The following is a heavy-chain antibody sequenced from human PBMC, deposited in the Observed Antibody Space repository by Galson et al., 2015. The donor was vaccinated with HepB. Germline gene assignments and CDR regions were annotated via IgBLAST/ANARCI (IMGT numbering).Heavy chain of an antibody. V-gene: IGHV3-23*01. Sequence: SLRLSCAASGFTFSSYAMSWVRQAPGKGLEWVSAISGSGGSTYYADYVKGRFTISTDNSKNTLYLQMNSLRAEDTAVYYCAKGSFLLVRGFVDLWGRGTLVTVSS. J-gene: IGHJ2*01. CDR1: GFTFSSYA. CDR3: AKGSFLLVRGFVDL. D-gene: IGHD3-10*01. CDR2: ISGSGGST.